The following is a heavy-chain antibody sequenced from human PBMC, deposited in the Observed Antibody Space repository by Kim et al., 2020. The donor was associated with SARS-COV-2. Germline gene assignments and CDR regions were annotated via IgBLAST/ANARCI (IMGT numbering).Heavy chain of an antibody. Sequence: SETLSLTCTVSGGSISSGGYYWSWIRQHPGKGLEWIGYIYYSGSTYYNPSLESRVTISVDTFNNQFSLKLSSVTAAVTAVYYCARAMGITIFGVVIVYWFDPWGQGTLVTVSS. CDR2: IYYSGST. J-gene: IGHJ5*02. CDR1: GGSISSGGYY. CDR3: ARAMGITIFGVVIVYWFDP. D-gene: IGHD3-3*01. V-gene: IGHV4-31*03.